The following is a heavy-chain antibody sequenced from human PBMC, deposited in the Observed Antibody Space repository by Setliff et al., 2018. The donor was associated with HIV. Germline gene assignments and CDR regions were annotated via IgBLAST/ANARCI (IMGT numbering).Heavy chain of an antibody. V-gene: IGHV4-4*07. D-gene: IGHD6-6*01. CDR1: GGSISSYY. CDR2: IGPIYTSGST. CDR3: ASFDLSTTSSAD. Sequence: KTSETLSLTCTVSGGSISSYYWTWIRQPAGKGLDWIGRIGPIYTSGSTKYNPSLESRVTMSVDTSKNQFSLRLYSVTAADTAVYYCASFDLSTTSSADWGQGALVTVSS. J-gene: IGHJ1*01.